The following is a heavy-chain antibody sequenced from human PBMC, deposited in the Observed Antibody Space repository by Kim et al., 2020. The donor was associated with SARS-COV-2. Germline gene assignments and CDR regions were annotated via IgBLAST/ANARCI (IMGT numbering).Heavy chain of an antibody. V-gene: IGHV3-64D*09. J-gene: IGHJ4*02. D-gene: IGHD6-13*01. CDR1: GFTISTYA. CDR3: VKDRWVDY. Sequence: GGSLRLSCSVSGFTISTYAMHWVRQAPGKGLQYVSSISSNGVSTYYADSVKGRFTISRDNSKNALYLQMSSLRVDDTAVYYCVKDRWVDYWGQGTLVTVS. CDR2: ISSNGVST.